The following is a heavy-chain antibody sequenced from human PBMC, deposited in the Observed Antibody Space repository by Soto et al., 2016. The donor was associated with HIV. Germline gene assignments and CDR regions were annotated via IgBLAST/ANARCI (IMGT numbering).Heavy chain of an antibody. CDR1: GSTFSTYG. J-gene: IGHJ6*03. Sequence: QVQLVQSGAEVRKPGSSVKVSCKASGSTFSTYGISWVRQAPGQGLEWVGGIIPILGIANYAQKFQGRVTISADKFTTTVYMELRSLTSEDTAVYYCARDPATGYDSSGPRDNYYYYMDVWGKGTTVTVSS. CDR3: ARDPATGYDSSGPRDNYYYYMDV. CDR2: IIPILGIA. V-gene: IGHV1-69*10. D-gene: IGHD3-22*01.